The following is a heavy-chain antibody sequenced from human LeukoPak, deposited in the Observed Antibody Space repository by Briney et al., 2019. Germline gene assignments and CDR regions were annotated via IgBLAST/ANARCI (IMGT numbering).Heavy chain of an antibody. Sequence: SQTLSLTYAISGDRVSNNSAAWNWIRQSPSRGLEWRGRTYYRYKWHKDYALSVKSQITIHPDKSNNQFSLHLNSVTPDDAALYYCAREDGDSLDYWGEGALVTVSS. CDR1: GDRVSNNSAA. CDR2: TYYRYKWHK. J-gene: IGHJ4*02. V-gene: IGHV6-1*01. D-gene: IGHD4-17*01. CDR3: AREDGDSLDY.